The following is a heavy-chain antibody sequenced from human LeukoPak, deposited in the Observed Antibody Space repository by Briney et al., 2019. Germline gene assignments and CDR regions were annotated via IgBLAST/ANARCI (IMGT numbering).Heavy chain of an antibody. Sequence: ASVKVSCKASRYTFTGYYMHWVRQAPGQGLEWMGRINPNSGGTNYAQKFQGRVTMTRDTSISTAYMELSRLRSDDTVVYYCARGGDDILTGYYWNYYMDVWGKGTTVTVSS. D-gene: IGHD3-9*01. CDR1: RYTFTGYY. CDR2: INPNSGGT. V-gene: IGHV1-2*05. J-gene: IGHJ6*03. CDR3: ARGGDDILTGYYWNYYMDV.